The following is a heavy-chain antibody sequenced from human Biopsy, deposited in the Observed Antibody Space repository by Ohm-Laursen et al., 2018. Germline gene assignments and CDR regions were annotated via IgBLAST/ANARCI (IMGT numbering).Heavy chain of an antibody. J-gene: IGHJ2*01. CDR3: ARTPGVAVAGRFFDL. CDR2: IYSTGRSS. Sequence: SDTLSLTCSVSGGSVDDYFWNWIRQPAGKGLEWIGRIYSTGRSSAYHPSFQSRATMSLDTSNKQFSLKLTSVTAADTAVYYCARTPGVAVAGRFFDLWGRGTLVTVSS. D-gene: IGHD6-19*01. CDR1: GGSVDDYF. V-gene: IGHV4-4*07.